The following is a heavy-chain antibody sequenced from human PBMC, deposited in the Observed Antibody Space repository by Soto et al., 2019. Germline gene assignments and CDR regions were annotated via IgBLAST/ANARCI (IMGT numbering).Heavy chain of an antibody. V-gene: IGHV3-74*01. CDR2: VHSDGTTT. Sequence: EVQLVESGGGLVQPGESLRLSCAASGFTFDYYWMHWVRQAPGTGLVWVSRVHSDGTTTTYADSVKGRFTISRDNARNSVSLLRSSLRAEDTAKYYCARGDRGGFDLWGHGTVVTVSS. D-gene: IGHD3-10*01. J-gene: IGHJ3*01. CDR1: GFTFDYYW. CDR3: ARGDRGGFDL.